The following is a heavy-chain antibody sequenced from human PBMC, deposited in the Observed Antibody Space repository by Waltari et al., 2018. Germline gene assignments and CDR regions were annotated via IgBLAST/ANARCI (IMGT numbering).Heavy chain of an antibody. CDR1: GYTFTGYY. CDR3: ASGQPVEYYYYYMDV. J-gene: IGHJ6*03. Sequence: QVQLVQSGAEVKKPGASVKVSCKASGYTFTGYYMHWVRPAPGQGLEWMRWINPNVGRTNYAQKFQGRVTMTRDTSISTAYMELSRLRSDDTAVYYCASGQPVEYYYYYMDVWGKGTTVTVSS. CDR2: INPNVGRT. V-gene: IGHV1-2*02. D-gene: IGHD6-6*01.